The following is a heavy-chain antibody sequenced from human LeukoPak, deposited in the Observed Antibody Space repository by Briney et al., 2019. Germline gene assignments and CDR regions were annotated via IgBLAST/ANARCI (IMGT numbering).Heavy chain of an antibody. CDR1: EFTFSSYS. Sequence: PGGSLRLSCAASEFTFSSYSMSWVRQAPGKGLEWVSSISSSGSYIYYADSMKGRFTISRDNAKNSLYLQMNSLRAGDTAVYYCARSLYGGNSGEDYWGQGTLVTVSS. D-gene: IGHD4-23*01. CDR2: ISSSGSYI. J-gene: IGHJ4*02. V-gene: IGHV3-21*01. CDR3: ARSLYGGNSGEDY.